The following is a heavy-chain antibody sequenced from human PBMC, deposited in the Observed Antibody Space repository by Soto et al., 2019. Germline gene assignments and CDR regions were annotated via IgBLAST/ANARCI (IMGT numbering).Heavy chain of an antibody. CDR2: INPHSVGTVYGT. D-gene: IGHD1-26*01. J-gene: IGHJ4*02. V-gene: IGHV1-2*02. Sequence: ASVKVSCKASGYTFTGYYLHWVRQAPGQGLEWMGWINPHSVGTVYGTNYAQKFQGRVTMTRDTSISTAYMELNRLRSDDTDVYYCARDLYPGIVGTTTSGNFDYWGQGTLVTVSS. CDR1: GYTFTGYY. CDR3: ARDLYPGIVGTTTSGNFDY.